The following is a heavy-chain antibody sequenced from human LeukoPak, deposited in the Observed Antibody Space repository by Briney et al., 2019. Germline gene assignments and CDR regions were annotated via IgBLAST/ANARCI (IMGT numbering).Heavy chain of an antibody. J-gene: IGHJ4*02. CDR3: TRIVGATTTG. Sequence: PGGSLRLSCAASGFTFSSYAMHWVRQAPGKGLEWVANIKYDGSEKYYVESVKGRFTISRDNAKKSLSLKMSSLRGEDTAVYYCTRIVGATTTGWGQGTLVTVSS. V-gene: IGHV3-7*04. D-gene: IGHD1-26*01. CDR2: IKYDGSEK. CDR1: GFTFSSYA.